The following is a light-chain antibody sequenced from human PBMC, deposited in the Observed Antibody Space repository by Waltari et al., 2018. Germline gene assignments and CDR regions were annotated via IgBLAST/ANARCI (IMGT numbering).Light chain of an antibody. V-gene: IGLV2-14*03. J-gene: IGLJ3*02. CDR3: TSYTRKHTWV. Sequence: QSALTQPASASGSPGQSITISCSGTSSDIGGYDYVSWYQQYPGIAPKLIIYDVTNRPSGVSNRFSGSKSGYTASLTISGLQAADEAHYYCTSYTRKHTWVFGGGTKVTVL. CDR1: SSDIGGYDY. CDR2: DVT.